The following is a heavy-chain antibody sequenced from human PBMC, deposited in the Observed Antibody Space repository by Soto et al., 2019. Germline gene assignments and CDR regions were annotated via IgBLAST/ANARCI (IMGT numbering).Heavy chain of an antibody. J-gene: IGHJ3*02. D-gene: IGHD2-21*01. Sequence: GGSLRLSCAASGFTFSGSAMHWVRQASGKGLEWVGRIRSKANSYATAYAASVKGRFTISRDDSKNTAYLQMNSLKTEDTAVYYCARRDCGGYGYTSSDAIYICCLGTTVPVS. CDR1: GFTFSGSA. CDR3: ARRDCGGYGYTSSDAIYI. V-gene: IGHV3-73*01. CDR2: IRSKANSYAT.